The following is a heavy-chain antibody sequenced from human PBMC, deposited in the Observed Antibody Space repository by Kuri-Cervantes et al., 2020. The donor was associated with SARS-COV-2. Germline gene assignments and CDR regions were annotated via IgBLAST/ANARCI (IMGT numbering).Heavy chain of an antibody. CDR1: GFTFSSYS. CDR3: ARDLGEWELLGFDY. V-gene: IGHV3-21*01. CDR2: ISSSSSYI. J-gene: IGHJ4*02. Sequence: GGSLRLSCAASGFTFSSYSTNWVRQAPGKGLEWVSSISSSSSYIYYADSVKGRFTISRDNAKNSLYLQMNSLRAEDTAVYYCARDLGEWELLGFDYWGQGTLVTVSS. D-gene: IGHD1-26*01.